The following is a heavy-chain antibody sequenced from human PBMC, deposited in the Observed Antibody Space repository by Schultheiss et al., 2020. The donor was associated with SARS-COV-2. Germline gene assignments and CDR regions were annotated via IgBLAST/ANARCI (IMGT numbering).Heavy chain of an antibody. J-gene: IGHJ6*02. D-gene: IGHD3-3*01. Sequence: SQTLSLTCAVYGGSFSGYYWSWIRQPPGKGLEWIGYIYYSGSTNYNPSLKSRVTISVDTSKNQFSLKLSSVTAADTAVYYCARAIDDFWSGYPYYYGMDVWGQGTTVTVSS. CDR1: GGSFSGYY. V-gene: IGHV4-59*12. CDR3: ARAIDDFWSGYPYYYGMDV. CDR2: IYYSGST.